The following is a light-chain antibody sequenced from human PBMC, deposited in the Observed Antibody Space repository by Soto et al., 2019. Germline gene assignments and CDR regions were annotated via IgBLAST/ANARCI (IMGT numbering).Light chain of an antibody. Sequence: EIVLTQSPATLSLSPGERATLSCRASQSVSSYLAWYQQKPGQAPRLLIYDASNRATGIPARFSGSGSGTDFTLTISSLEPEDFAVDYCQQRSNPLTCGGGTKV. V-gene: IGKV3-11*01. CDR2: DAS. J-gene: IGKJ4*01. CDR3: QQRSNPLT. CDR1: QSVSSY.